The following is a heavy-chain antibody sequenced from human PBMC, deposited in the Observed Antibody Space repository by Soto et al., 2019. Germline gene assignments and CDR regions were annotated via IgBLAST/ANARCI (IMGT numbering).Heavy chain of an antibody. CDR2: INPNSGGT. Sequence: QVQLVQSGAEVKKPGASVKVSCKASGYTFTGYYMHWVRQAPGQGLEWMGWINPNSGGTNSAQKFQGWVTMTRDTSISTAYMELSRLRSDATAVYYCARDVGSSWYGYYYYYGMDVWGQGTTVTVSS. CDR1: GYTFTGYY. J-gene: IGHJ6*02. V-gene: IGHV1-2*04. CDR3: ARDVGSSWYGYYYYYGMDV. D-gene: IGHD6-13*01.